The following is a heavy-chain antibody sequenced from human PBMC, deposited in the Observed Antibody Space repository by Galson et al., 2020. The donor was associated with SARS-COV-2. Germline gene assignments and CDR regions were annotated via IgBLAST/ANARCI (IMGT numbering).Heavy chain of an antibody. CDR1: ELTFSQYG. CDR3: GKDLGRQLRRSYYYHYGMDV. Sequence: GESLKISCADSELTFSQYGMHWVRQAPGKGLEWVAFISEDGSRKYYADSVKGRFSISRDNSKNTMYLQMNSLRADDTAVYYCGKDLGRQLRRSYYYHYGMDVWGQGTTVTVSS. CDR2: ISEDGSRK. J-gene: IGHJ6*02. D-gene: IGHD6-6*01. V-gene: IGHV3-30*18.